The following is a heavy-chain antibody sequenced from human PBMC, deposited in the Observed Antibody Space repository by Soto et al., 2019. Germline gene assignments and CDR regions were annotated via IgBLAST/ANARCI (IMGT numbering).Heavy chain of an antibody. CDR2: VYWDDDK. V-gene: IGHV2-5*02. CDR3: AHIIKGAFFDH. J-gene: IGHJ4*02. Sequence: QVTLKESGPTLVKPTQTLTLTCTFSGVSLSTSGMGVGWIRQPPGKALEWLALVYWDDDKRYSPSLKSRLTNTKETYKNQVVLTMTHLDPVDTATYYSAHIIKGAFFDHWGQGTLVTVSS. D-gene: IGHD3-10*01. CDR1: GVSLSTSGMG.